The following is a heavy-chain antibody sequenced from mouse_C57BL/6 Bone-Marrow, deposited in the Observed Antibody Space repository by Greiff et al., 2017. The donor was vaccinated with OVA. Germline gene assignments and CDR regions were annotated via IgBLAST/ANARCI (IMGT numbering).Heavy chain of an antibody. J-gene: IGHJ4*01. D-gene: IGHD2-3*01. CDR1: GYTFTDYE. CDR2: IDPETGGT. CDR3: KGLLRAMDY. V-gene: IGHV1-15*01. Sequence: QVQLKESGAELVRPGASVTLSCKASGYTFTDYEMHWVKQTPVHGLEWIGAIDPETGGTAYNQKFKGKAILTADKSSSTAYMELRSLTSEDSAVYYCKGLLRAMDYWGQGTSVTVSS.